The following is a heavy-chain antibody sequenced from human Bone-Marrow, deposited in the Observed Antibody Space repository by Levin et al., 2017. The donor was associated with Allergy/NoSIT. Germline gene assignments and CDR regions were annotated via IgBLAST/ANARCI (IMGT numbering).Heavy chain of an antibody. CDR1: GFTFSSSA. V-gene: IGHV3-64*01. Sequence: LSLTCAASGFTFSSSAMHWVRQAPGKGLEYVSAISSNGGSTYYANSVKGRFTISRDNSKNTLYLQMGSLRAEDMAVYYCARGTRWFGAYYFDYWGQGTLVTVSS. CDR2: ISSNGGST. J-gene: IGHJ4*02. D-gene: IGHD3-10*01. CDR3: ARGTRWFGAYYFDY.